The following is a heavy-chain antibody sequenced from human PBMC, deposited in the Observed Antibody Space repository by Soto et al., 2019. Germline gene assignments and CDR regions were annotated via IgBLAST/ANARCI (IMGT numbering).Heavy chain of an antibody. D-gene: IGHD6-19*01. V-gene: IGHV1-18*01. CDR3: ARESSSGWYVFDY. J-gene: IGHJ4*02. CDR2: ISAYNGDT. Sequence: QVQLVQSGAEVKKPGASVKVSCKASGYIFTNYGISWVRQAPGQGLEWMGWISAYNGDTHYAQKLQGRVIITIDTWTSTGYMGLRSLRSDDTAVYYCARESSSGWYVFDYWGQGTLVTVSS. CDR1: GYIFTNYG.